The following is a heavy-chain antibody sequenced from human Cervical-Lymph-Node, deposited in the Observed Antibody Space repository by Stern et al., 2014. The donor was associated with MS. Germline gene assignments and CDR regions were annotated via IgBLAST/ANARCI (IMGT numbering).Heavy chain of an antibody. J-gene: IGHJ5*02. V-gene: IGHV7-4-1*02. CDR2: INSNTGAP. D-gene: IGHD3-3*01. Sequence: QVQLMQSGSELKKPGASVTVSCKASGYTFTKYLIHWVRQAPGQGLEWMGWINSNTGAPMYARAFAGRFVFSLDSSVTTAYLQISRLKTEDTAVYYCARDMSDFWSDYGHNWFDPWGQGTLVTVSS. CDR1: GYTFTKYL. CDR3: ARDMSDFWSDYGHNWFDP.